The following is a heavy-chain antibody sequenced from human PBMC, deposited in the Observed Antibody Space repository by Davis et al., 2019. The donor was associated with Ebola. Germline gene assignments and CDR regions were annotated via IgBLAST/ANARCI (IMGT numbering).Heavy chain of an antibody. J-gene: IGHJ4*02. CDR1: GYTFTGYY. D-gene: IGHD5-18*01. Sequence: ASVKVSCKASGYTFTGYYMHWVRQAPGQRLEWMGWINAGNGNTKYSRKFQGRVTITRDTSASTAYMELSSLRSEDTAVYYCARSSAMALYFDYWGQGTLVTVSS. V-gene: IGHV1-3*01. CDR2: INAGNGNT. CDR3: ARSSAMALYFDY.